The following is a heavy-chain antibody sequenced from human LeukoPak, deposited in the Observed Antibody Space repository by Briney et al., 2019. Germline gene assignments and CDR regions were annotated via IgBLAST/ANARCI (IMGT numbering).Heavy chain of an antibody. CDR2: ISAYNGNT. CDR1: GYTFTSYG. Sequence: ASVKVSCKASGYTFTSYGISGVRQAPGQGLEWMGWISAYNGNTNYAQKLQGRVTMTTDTSTSTAYMELRSLRSDDTAVYYCARDEARWLRVIDAFDIWGQGTMVTVSS. V-gene: IGHV1-18*01. D-gene: IGHD5-12*01. CDR3: ARDEARWLRVIDAFDI. J-gene: IGHJ3*02.